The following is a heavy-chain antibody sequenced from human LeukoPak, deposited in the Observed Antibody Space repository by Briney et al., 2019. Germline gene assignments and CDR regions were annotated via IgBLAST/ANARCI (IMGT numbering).Heavy chain of an antibody. CDR3: ARSAVGTSCCTAVDY. D-gene: IGHD1-26*01. V-gene: IGHV3-23*01. Sequence: GGSLRLSCAASGFTFSTYAMTWVRQAPGKGLEWVSGISTSGDRTYYADSVKGRFTISRDNSKNTPYLQMNSLRAEDTAEYYRARSAVGTSCCTAVDYWGQGTLVTVSS. CDR1: GFTFSTYA. CDR2: ISTSGDRT. J-gene: IGHJ4*02.